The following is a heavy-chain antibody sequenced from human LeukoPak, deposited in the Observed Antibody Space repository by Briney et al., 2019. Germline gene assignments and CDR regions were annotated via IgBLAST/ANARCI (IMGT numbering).Heavy chain of an antibody. V-gene: IGHV4-34*01. Sequence: SETLSLTCAVYGGSFSGYYWSWIRQPPGKGLEWIGEINHSGSTNYNPSLKSRVTISVDTSKNQFSLKLSSVTAADTAVYYCARGVDYGDYPQSFDYWGQGTLVTVSS. CDR3: ARGVDYGDYPQSFDY. CDR1: GGSFSGYY. CDR2: INHSGST. D-gene: IGHD4-17*01. J-gene: IGHJ4*02.